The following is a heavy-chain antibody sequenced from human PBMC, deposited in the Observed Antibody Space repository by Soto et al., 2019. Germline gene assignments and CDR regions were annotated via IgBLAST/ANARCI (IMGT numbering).Heavy chain of an antibody. Sequence: SETLSLTCTVSGGSISSYYWSWIRQPPGKGLEWIGYIYYSGSTNYNPSLKSRVTISVDTSKNQFSLKLSSVTAADTAVYYCARDSGIAVAGIFDYWGQGTLVTVSS. V-gene: IGHV4-59*01. CDR3: ARDSGIAVAGIFDY. CDR1: GGSISSYY. J-gene: IGHJ4*02. D-gene: IGHD6-19*01. CDR2: IYYSGST.